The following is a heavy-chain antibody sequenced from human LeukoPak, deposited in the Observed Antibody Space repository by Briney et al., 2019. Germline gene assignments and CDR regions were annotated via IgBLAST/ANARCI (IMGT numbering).Heavy chain of an antibody. CDR3: ARSYSSSWYACSSGFDP. CDR1: GYTFTSYG. D-gene: IGHD6-13*01. V-gene: IGHV1-18*01. J-gene: IGHJ5*02. CDR2: INAYNGNT. Sequence: ASVKVSCKASGYTFTSYGISWVRQAPGQGLEWMGWINAYNGNTNYAQKLQGRVTMTTDTSTSTAYMELSSLRSDDTAVYYCARSYSSSWYACSSGFDPWGQGTLVTVSS.